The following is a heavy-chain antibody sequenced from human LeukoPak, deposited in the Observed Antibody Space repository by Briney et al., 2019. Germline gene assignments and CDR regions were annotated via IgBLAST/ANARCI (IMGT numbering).Heavy chain of an antibody. CDR1: GGTFSSYA. Sequence: ASVKVSCKASGGTFSSYAISWLRQAPGQGLEWMGGIIPIFGTANYAQKFQGRVTITTDESTSTAYMELSSLRSEDAAVYYCARDGVRYYDFWSGLGSYYYMDVWGKGTTVTVSS. CDR3: ARDGVRYYDFWSGLGSYYYMDV. CDR2: IIPIFGTA. J-gene: IGHJ6*03. D-gene: IGHD3-3*01. V-gene: IGHV1-69*05.